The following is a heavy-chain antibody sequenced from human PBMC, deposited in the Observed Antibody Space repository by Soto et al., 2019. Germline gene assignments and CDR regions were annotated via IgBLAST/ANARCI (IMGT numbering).Heavy chain of an antibody. Sequence: EVQLLESGGGLVQPGGSLRLSCAASGFTFSSYAMSWVRQAPGKGLEWVSAISGSGGSTYYADSVKGRFTISRDNSKNTLYLQMNSLRAEDTAVYYCAAIGPIIYSNYEDLPFDPWGQGTLVTVSS. CDR3: AAIGPIIYSNYEDLPFDP. D-gene: IGHD4-4*01. V-gene: IGHV3-23*01. J-gene: IGHJ5*02. CDR1: GFTFSSYA. CDR2: ISGSGGST.